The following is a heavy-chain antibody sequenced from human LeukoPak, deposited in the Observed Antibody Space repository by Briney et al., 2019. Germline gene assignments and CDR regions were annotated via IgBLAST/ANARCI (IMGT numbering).Heavy chain of an antibody. Sequence: GESLKISCAASGFTLSSYAMNWVRQAPGKGLEWVSTISSSGSYIFYADSLRGRFTISRDDANNSLHLQMDSLRAEDTAVYYCASGGDGYKWPTFGYWGQGTLVTVSS. CDR2: ISSSGSYI. V-gene: IGHV3-21*01. D-gene: IGHD5-24*01. CDR1: GFTLSSYA. J-gene: IGHJ4*02. CDR3: ASGGDGYKWPTFGY.